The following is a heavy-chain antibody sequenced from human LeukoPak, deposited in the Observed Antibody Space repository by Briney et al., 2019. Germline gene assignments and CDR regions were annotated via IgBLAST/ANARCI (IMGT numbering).Heavy chain of an antibody. Sequence: ASVKVSCKASGYTFTGYYMHWVRQAPGQGLEWMGWINPNSGGTNYAQKFQGRVTMTRDTSISTASMELSRLRPDDTAVYFCAPNHSWEGDNAFDIWGQGTMVTVSS. CDR1: GYTFTGYY. V-gene: IGHV1-2*02. J-gene: IGHJ3*02. CDR3: APNHSWEGDNAFDI. D-gene: IGHD1-26*01. CDR2: INPNSGGT.